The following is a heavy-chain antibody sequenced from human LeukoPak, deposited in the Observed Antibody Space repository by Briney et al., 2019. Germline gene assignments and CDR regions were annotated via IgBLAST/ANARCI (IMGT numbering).Heavy chain of an antibody. V-gene: IGHV3-30*03. CDR3: ARASSSSPGY. D-gene: IGHD6-6*01. J-gene: IGHJ4*02. CDR2: MSYDGSNT. CDR1: GFTFSGYG. Sequence: PGGSLRLSCAASGFTFSGYGMHWVRQAPGKGLEWVAVMSYDGSNTYYADSVKGRFTISRDNSKNTLYLQMNSLRAEDTAVYYCARASSSSPGYWGQGTLVTVSS.